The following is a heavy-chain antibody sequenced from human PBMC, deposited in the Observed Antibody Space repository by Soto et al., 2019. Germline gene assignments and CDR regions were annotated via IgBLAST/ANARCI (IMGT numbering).Heavy chain of an antibody. D-gene: IGHD5-12*01. CDR2: IIPIFGTA. Sequence: SVKVSCKASGGTFSSYAISWVRQAPGQGLEWMGGIIPIFGTANYAQKFQGRVTITADESTSTAYMELSSLRSEDTAVYYCVRGGRWLQFEIDYWGQGTLVTVSS. J-gene: IGHJ4*02. CDR1: GGTFSSYA. CDR3: VRGGRWLQFEIDY. V-gene: IGHV1-69*13.